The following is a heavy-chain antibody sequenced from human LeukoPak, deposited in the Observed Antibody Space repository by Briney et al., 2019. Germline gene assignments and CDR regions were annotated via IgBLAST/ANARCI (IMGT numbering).Heavy chain of an antibody. CDR1: VYTFTSYY. Sequence: GSVKVSCKASVYTFTSYYMHWVRQAPGQGLEWMGIINPLRGKTTYKQKFQDRVTMTRDRSTSTVYMELSSLRSDDTAVYCCARDPGNYGDLGLDIWGQGTTVTVSS. J-gene: IGHJ3*02. CDR3: ARDPGNYGDLGLDI. CDR2: INPLRGKT. D-gene: IGHD4-17*01. V-gene: IGHV1-46*01.